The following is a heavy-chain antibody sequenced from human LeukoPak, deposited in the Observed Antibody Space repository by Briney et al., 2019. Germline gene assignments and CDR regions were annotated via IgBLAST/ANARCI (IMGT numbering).Heavy chain of an antibody. J-gene: IGHJ6*02. CDR3: ARGTNPLGWSAHYYYYYGMDV. CDR1: GFTFSSYT. CDR2: ISSSGSYI. V-gene: IGHV3-21*01. Sequence: GGSLRLSCAASGFTFSSYTMNWVRQAPGKGLEWVSSISSSGSYIYYADSVKGRFTISRDNAKNSLYLQMNSLRAEDTAVYYWARGTNPLGWSAHYYYYYGMDVWGQGTTVTVSS. D-gene: IGHD3-3*01.